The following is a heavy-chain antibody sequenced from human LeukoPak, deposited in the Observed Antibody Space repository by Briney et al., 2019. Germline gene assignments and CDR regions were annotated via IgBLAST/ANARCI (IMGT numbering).Heavy chain of an antibody. CDR1: GGSISSSSYY. D-gene: IGHD3-10*01. V-gene: IGHV4-39*01. CDR2: IYYSGST. CDR3: ASELLWFGELSDWFDP. J-gene: IGHJ5*02. Sequence: SETLSLTCTVSGGSISSSSYYWGWIRQPPGKGLEWIGSIYYSGSTYYNPSLKSRVTISVGTSKNQFSLKLSSVTAADTAVYYCASELLWFGELSDWFDPWGQGTLVTVSS.